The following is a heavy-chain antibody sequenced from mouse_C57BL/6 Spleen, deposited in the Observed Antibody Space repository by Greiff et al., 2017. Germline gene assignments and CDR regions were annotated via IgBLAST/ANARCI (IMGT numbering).Heavy chain of an antibody. D-gene: IGHD4-1*01. CDR2: IDPSDSYT. V-gene: IGHV1-50*01. J-gene: IGHJ2*01. CDR1: GYTFTSYW. Sequence: LQQPGAELVKPGASVKLSCKASGYTFTSYWMQWVKQRPGQGLEWIGEIDPSDSYTNYNQKFKGKATLTVDTSSSTAYMQLSSLTSEDSAVYYCARGGTGTRYWGQGTTLTVSS. CDR3: ARGGTGTRY.